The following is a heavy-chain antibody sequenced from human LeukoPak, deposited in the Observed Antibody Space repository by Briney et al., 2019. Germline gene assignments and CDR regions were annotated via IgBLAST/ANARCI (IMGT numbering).Heavy chain of an antibody. CDR3: AKEAARRGPYYFDY. Sequence: GGSLRLSCSASGFTFSSYSMNWVRQAPGKGLEWVSYISGSSSTIYYADSVKGRFTISRDNAKNSLYLQMNSLRAEDTAVYYCAKEAARRGPYYFDYWGQGTLVTVSS. D-gene: IGHD6-6*01. CDR1: GFTFSSYS. V-gene: IGHV3-48*01. CDR2: ISGSSSTI. J-gene: IGHJ4*02.